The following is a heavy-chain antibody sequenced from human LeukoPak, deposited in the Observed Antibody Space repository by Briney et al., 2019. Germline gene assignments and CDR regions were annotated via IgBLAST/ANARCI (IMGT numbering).Heavy chain of an antibody. Sequence: SETLSLTCTVSGGSISSSSYYWGWIRQPPGKGLKWIGRIYYTGSTYYNPSLKSRVTISVDTSKNQFSLKLSSVTAADTAVYYCARLHYGGNYGYYYYYMDVWGKGTTVTISS. D-gene: IGHD4-23*01. CDR1: GGSISSSSYY. J-gene: IGHJ6*03. V-gene: IGHV4-39*01. CDR3: ARLHYGGNYGYYYYYMDV. CDR2: IYYTGST.